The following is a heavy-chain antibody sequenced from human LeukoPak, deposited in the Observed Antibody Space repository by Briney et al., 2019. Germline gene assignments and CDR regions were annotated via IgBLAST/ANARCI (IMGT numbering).Heavy chain of an antibody. D-gene: IGHD4-11*01. V-gene: IGHV3-23*01. CDR2: ISGIGGST. J-gene: IGHJ4*02. CDR1: GFTFSNYG. Sequence: PGGSLRLSCAASGFTFSNYGMSWVRQAPGKGLEWVSAISGIGGSTYYADSVKGRFTISRDNAKNSLYLQLNSRRAEDTGVYYCVRLYDDYTNGHFDSWGQGTLGTVSS. CDR3: VRLYDDYTNGHFDS.